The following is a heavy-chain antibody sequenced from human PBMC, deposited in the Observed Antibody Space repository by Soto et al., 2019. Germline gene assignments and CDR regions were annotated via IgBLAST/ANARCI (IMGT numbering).Heavy chain of an antibody. Sequence: LKISCKGSGYSFTSYWIGWVRQMPGKGLEWMGIIYPGDSDTRYSPSFQGQVTISADKSISTAYLQWSSLKASDTAMYYCARPSTDYYYGMDVWGQGTTVTVSS. V-gene: IGHV5-51*01. D-gene: IGHD2-2*01. CDR1: GYSFTSYW. CDR2: IYPGDSDT. CDR3: ARPSTDYYYGMDV. J-gene: IGHJ6*02.